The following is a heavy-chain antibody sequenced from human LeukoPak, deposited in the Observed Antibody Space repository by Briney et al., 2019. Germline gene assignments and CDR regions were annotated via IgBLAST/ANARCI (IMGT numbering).Heavy chain of an antibody. Sequence: SVKVSCKASGGTFSSYAISCVRQAPGQGLEWMGGTIPIFGTANYTQKFQDRVTITTDESTSTAYMELSSLRSEDTAVYYCASQREADYYDSSGYYYDYWGQGTLVTVSS. CDR3: ASQREADYYDSSGYYYDY. V-gene: IGHV1-69*05. CDR1: GGTFSSYA. CDR2: TIPIFGTA. D-gene: IGHD3-22*01. J-gene: IGHJ4*02.